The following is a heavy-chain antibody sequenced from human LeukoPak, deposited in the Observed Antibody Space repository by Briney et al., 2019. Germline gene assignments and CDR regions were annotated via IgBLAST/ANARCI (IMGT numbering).Heavy chain of an antibody. V-gene: IGHV4-30-4*01. CDR3: ASLATTVTTGDYYYYGMDV. Sequence: SETLSLTCTVSGGSISSGDYYWSWIRQPPGKGLEWIGYIYYSGSTYYNPSLKSRVTISVDTSKNQFSLKLSSVTAADTAVYYCASLATTVTTGDYYYYGMDVWGQGTTVTVSS. D-gene: IGHD4-11*01. CDR1: GGSISSGDYY. J-gene: IGHJ6*02. CDR2: IYYSGST.